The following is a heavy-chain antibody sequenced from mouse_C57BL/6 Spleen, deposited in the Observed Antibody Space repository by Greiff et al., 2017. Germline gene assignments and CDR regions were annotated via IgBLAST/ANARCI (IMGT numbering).Heavy chain of an antibody. D-gene: IGHD2-4*01. J-gene: IGHJ4*01. CDR1: GYTFTSSW. CDR2: INPSSGYT. CDR3: ARSYDYDGLDY. V-gene: IGHV1-7*01. Sequence: VKLMASGAELAKPGASVKLSCKASGYTFTSSWMHWVKQRPGQGLAWIGYINPSSGYTKYNQKFKDKATLTADQSSSTAYMQLSSLTYEDSAVYYCARSYDYDGLDYWGQGTSVTVSS.